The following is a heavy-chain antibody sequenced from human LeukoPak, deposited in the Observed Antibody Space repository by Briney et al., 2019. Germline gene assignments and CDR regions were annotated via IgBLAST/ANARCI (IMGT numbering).Heavy chain of an antibody. CDR1: GYGFPTYW. Sequence: GESLKISCKGSGYGFPTYWIGWVRQMPGKGLGWMGIIYPGDSDTRYSPSFQGHVIISVDKSTRTAFLQWSSLKASDTGMYYCARQGPGLRSYYFDSWGQGTLVTVSS. CDR2: IYPGDSDT. V-gene: IGHV5-51*01. CDR3: ARQGPGLRSYYFDS. J-gene: IGHJ4*02. D-gene: IGHD3-10*01.